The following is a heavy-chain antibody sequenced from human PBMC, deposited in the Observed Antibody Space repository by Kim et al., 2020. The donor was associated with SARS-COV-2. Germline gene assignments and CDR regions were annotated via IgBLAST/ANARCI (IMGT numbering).Heavy chain of an antibody. J-gene: IGHJ2*01. CDR1: GYTFTGYY. D-gene: IGHD1-26*01. CDR2: INPNSGGT. CDR3: ARDLAGWELLDWYFDL. Sequence: ASVKVSCKASGYTFTGYYMHWVRQAPGQGLEWMGRINPNSGGTNYAQKFQGRVTMTRDTSISTAYMELSRLRSDDTAVYYCARDLAGWELLDWYFDLWGRGTLVTVSS. V-gene: IGHV1-2*06.